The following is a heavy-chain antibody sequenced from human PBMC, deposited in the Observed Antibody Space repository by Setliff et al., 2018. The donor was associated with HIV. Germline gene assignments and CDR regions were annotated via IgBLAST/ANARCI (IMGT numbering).Heavy chain of an antibody. J-gene: IGHJ6*02. CDR2: INHSGST. D-gene: IGHD3-10*01. Sequence: LTCAVSGGSFSAYYWSWIRQPPGEGLEWIGEINHSGSTNYNPSLKSRVTISIDTSKNQFSLKLTSVTAADTAVYFCARADGSGTYCLYYYYGMDVWGQGTTVTVSS. V-gene: IGHV4-34*01. CDR1: GGSFSAYY. CDR3: ARADGSGTYCLYYYYGMDV.